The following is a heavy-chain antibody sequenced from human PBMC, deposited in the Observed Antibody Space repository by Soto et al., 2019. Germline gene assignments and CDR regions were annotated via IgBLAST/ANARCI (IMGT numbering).Heavy chain of an antibody. CDR2: IYYSGST. Sequence: SETLSLTCTVSGGSISSGGYYWSWIRQHPGKGLEWIGYIYYSGSTYYNPSLKSRVTISVDTSKNQFSLKLSSVTAADTAVYYRARTSDSSGYYLYYFDYWGQGTLVTVSS. V-gene: IGHV4-31*03. D-gene: IGHD3-22*01. CDR3: ARTSDSSGYYLYYFDY. J-gene: IGHJ4*02. CDR1: GGSISSGGYY.